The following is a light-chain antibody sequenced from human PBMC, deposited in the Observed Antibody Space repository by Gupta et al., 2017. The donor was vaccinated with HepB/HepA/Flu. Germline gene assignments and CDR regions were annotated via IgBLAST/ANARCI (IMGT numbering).Light chain of an antibody. CDR2: EVT. CDR3: SSYAGNNKL. J-gene: IGLJ2*01. CDR1: SSDIGAYNF. Sequence: QSALPQPPSASGSPGQSVTISCTGTSSDIGAYNFVSWYQQHPGKVPKLIIYEVTQRPSGVPDRFSGSKSGTTAYLTVSGLQAEDEADYYCSSYAGNNKLFGGGTELIVL. V-gene: IGLV2-8*01.